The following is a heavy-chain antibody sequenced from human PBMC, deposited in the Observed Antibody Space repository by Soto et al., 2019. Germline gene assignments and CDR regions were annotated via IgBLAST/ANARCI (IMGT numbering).Heavy chain of an antibody. J-gene: IGHJ5*02. CDR3: ARSSWITIFGVVNWFDP. CDR2: IYYSGST. CDR1: GGSISSGGYY. D-gene: IGHD3-3*01. V-gene: IGHV4-31*03. Sequence: SETLSLTCTVSGGSISSGGYYWIWIRQHPGKGLEWIGYIYYSGSTYYNPSLKSRVTISVDTSKNQFSLKLSSVTAADTAVYYCARSSWITIFGVVNWFDPWGQGTLVTVST.